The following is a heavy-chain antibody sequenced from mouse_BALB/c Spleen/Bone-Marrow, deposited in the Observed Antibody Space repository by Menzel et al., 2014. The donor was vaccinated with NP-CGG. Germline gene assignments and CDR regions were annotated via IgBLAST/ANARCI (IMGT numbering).Heavy chain of an antibody. CDR2: IDPANGNT. V-gene: IGHV14-3*02. J-gene: IGHJ3*01. Sequence: VQLQQPGAELVKPGASVKLSCTASVFNIKDTYMHWVKQRPEQGLEWIGRIDPANGNTKYDPKFQGKATITADTSSNTAYLQLSSLTSEDTAVYNCARWELGRAWFAYWGQGTLVTVSA. CDR3: ARWELGRAWFAY. D-gene: IGHD4-1*01. CDR1: VFNIKDTY.